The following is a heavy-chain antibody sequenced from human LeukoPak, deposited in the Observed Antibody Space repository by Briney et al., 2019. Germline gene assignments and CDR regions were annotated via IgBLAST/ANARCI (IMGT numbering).Heavy chain of an antibody. V-gene: IGHV3-48*03. CDR3: AKDVRRAEWLRLQSQFDP. D-gene: IGHD5-12*01. Sequence: GGSLRLSCAASGFTFSSYEMNWVRQAPGKGLEWVSYISSSGSTIYYADSVKGRFTISRDNAKNSLYLQMNSLRAEDTAVYYCAKDVRRAEWLRLQSQFDPWGQGTLVTVSS. CDR1: GFTFSSYE. J-gene: IGHJ5*02. CDR2: ISSSGSTI.